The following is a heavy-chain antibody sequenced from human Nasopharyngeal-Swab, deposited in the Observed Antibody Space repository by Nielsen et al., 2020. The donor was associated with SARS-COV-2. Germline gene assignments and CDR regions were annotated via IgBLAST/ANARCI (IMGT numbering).Heavy chain of an antibody. Sequence: GESLKISCAASGFTFSSYAMSWVRQPPGKGLEWVSAISGSGGSTYYADSVKGRFTISRDNSKNTLYLQMNSLRAEDTAVYYCAKDGRYSGSYPLRPFDYWGQGTLVTVSS. CDR1: GFTFSSYA. V-gene: IGHV3-23*01. D-gene: IGHD1-26*01. CDR3: AKDGRYSGSYPLRPFDY. CDR2: ISGSGGST. J-gene: IGHJ4*02.